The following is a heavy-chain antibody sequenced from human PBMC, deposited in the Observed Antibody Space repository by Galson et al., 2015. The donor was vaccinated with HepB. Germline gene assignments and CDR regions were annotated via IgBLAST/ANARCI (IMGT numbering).Heavy chain of an antibody. CDR2: IYPGDSDT. D-gene: IGHD2-2*01. J-gene: IGHJ4*02. V-gene: IGHV5-51*01. CDR3: ARRHCSSTSCYSGAFDY. Sequence: QSGAEVKKPGESLKISCKGSGYSFTSYWIGWVRQMPGKGLEWMGIIYPGDSDTRYSPSFQGQVTISADKSISTAYLQWSSLKASDTAMYYCARRHCSSTSCYSGAFDYWGQGTLVTVSS. CDR1: GYSFTSYW.